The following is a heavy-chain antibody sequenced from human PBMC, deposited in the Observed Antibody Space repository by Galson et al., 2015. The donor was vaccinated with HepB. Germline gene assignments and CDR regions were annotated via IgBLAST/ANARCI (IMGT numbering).Heavy chain of an antibody. CDR2: ISSGNTYT. CDR3: VRGGDGAKSATTGFNGMDV. CDR1: GFIFSDYY. Sequence: SLRLSCAASGFIFSDYYMGWVRQAPGKGLEWVSYISSGNTYTIYVDSVKGRFTISRDNGKNSLYLHIDSLRGEDTAIYYCVRGGDGAKSATTGFNGMDVWGQGTMVTVSS. D-gene: IGHD4-11*01. V-gene: IGHV3-11*06. J-gene: IGHJ6*02.